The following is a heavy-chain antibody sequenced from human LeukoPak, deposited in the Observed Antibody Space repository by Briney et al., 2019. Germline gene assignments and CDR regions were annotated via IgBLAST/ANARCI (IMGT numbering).Heavy chain of an antibody. CDR1: GFTFSNFW. D-gene: IGHD3-22*01. V-gene: IGHV3-74*01. J-gene: IGHJ4*02. CDR3: ATPLDYYDRSDSHQGGD. CDR2: IYGDGSFT. Sequence: GGSLRLSCAASGFTFSNFWMHWVRQAPGKGLVWVALIYGDGSFTRYADSVKGRFTISRDNAKNSLYLQMNSLRAEDTAVYYCATPLDYYDRSDSHQGGDWGQGTLVTVSS.